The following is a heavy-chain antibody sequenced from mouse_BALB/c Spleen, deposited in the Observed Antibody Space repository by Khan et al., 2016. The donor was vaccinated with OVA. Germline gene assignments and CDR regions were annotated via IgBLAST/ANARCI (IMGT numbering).Heavy chain of an antibody. V-gene: IGHV2-3*01. CDR2: IWGDGST. J-gene: IGHJ4*01. D-gene: IGHD2-1*01. CDR1: GFSLTSYG. CDR3: ARFEYYGNFYAMDY. Sequence: VELVESGPGLVAPSQSLSITCTVSGFSLTSYGVNWVRQPPGKGLEWLGVIWGDGSTNYHLALKSRLNISKDNSKSQVFLKLISLQTDDTATYYCARFEYYGNFYAMDYWGQGTSVTVSS.